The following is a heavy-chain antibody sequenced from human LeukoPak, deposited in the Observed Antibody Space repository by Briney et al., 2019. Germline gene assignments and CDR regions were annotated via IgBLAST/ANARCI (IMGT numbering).Heavy chain of an antibody. CDR1: GLTFSSYS. J-gene: IGHJ5*02. D-gene: IGHD6-19*01. Sequence: PGGSLRLSCAASGLTFSSYSMNSVRQAPGKGLGWVSSISSSSSYIYYADSVKGRFTISRDNAKNSLYLQMNSLRAEDTAVYYCARSQWLGDWFDPWGQGTLVTVSS. CDR2: ISSSSSYI. CDR3: ARSQWLGDWFDP. V-gene: IGHV3-21*01.